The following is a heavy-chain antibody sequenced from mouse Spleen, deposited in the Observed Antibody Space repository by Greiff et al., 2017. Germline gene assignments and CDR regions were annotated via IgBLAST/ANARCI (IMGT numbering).Heavy chain of an antibody. D-gene: IGHD2-3*01. Sequence: QVQLKESGPGLVQPSQSLSITCTVSGFSLTSYGVHWVRQSPGKGLEWLGVIWSGGSTDYNAAFISRLSISKDNSKSQVFFKMNSLQADDTAIYYCARNGDGYFYYYAMDYWGQGTSVTVSS. V-gene: IGHV2-2*01. CDR3: ARNGDGYFYYYAMDY. CDR1: GFSLTSYG. CDR2: IWSGGST. J-gene: IGHJ4*01.